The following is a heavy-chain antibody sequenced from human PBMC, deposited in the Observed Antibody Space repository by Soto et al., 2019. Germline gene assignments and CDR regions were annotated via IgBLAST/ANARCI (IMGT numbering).Heavy chain of an antibody. J-gene: IGHJ4*02. V-gene: IGHV4-59*01. Sequence: KASETLSLTCTVSGGSISDYYWSWIRQPPGKGLEWIGYIYSSGSTNYNPSLKSRVTISVDTSKDQFSLKLSSVTAADTAVYYCARGRVVSGTDYWGQGALVTVS. CDR1: GGSISDYY. D-gene: IGHD1-1*01. CDR2: IYSSGST. CDR3: ARGRVVSGTDY.